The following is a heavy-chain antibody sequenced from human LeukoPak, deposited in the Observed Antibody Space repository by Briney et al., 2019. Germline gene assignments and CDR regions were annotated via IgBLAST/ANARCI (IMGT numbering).Heavy chain of an antibody. J-gene: IGHJ4*02. CDR3: ARAGGYYDSSGYLRDLDY. V-gene: IGHV4-34*01. CDR2: INHSGST. Sequence: SETLSLTCAVYGGSFSGYYWSWIRQPPGKGLEWIGEINHSGSTNYNPSLKSRVTISVDTSTDQFSLKLSSVTAADTAVYYCARAGGYYDSSGYLRDLDYWGQGTLVTVSS. D-gene: IGHD3-22*01. CDR1: GGSFSGYY.